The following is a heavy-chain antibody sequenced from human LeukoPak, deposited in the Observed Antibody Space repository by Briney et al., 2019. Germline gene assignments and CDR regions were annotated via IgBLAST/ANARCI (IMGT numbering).Heavy chain of an antibody. D-gene: IGHD6-13*01. J-gene: IGHJ4*02. CDR1: GFTFSIYA. CDR2: ISYDGSNK. V-gene: IGHV3-30-3*01. CDR3: ARYAQQLGYFDY. Sequence: GGSLRLSCAASGFTFSIYAMHWVRQAPGKGLEWVAVISYDGSNKYYADSVKGRFTISRDNSKNTLYLQMNSLRAEDTAVYYCARYAQQLGYFDYWGQGTLVTVSS.